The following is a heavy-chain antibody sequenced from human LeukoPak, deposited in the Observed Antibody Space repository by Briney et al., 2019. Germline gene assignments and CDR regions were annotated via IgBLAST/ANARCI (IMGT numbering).Heavy chain of an antibody. CDR2: INHSGYT. D-gene: IGHD6-19*01. CDR3: TRAVAGHPD. V-gene: IGHV4-34*01. J-gene: IGHJ4*02. CDR1: CVAFSNYY. Sequence: SAPLSLPSAVACVAFSNYYWSWGRRSPRQGLEWIGEINHSGYTNYNPSLKSRVTMSIDTSKNQFSLLLTSVTAADAGVYYCTRAVAGHPDWGQGTLVTVSS.